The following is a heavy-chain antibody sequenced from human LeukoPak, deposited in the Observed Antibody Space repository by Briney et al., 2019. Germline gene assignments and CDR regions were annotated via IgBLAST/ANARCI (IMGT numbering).Heavy chain of an antibody. Sequence: ASVKVSCNASGYTFTSYGISWVRQAPGQGLEWMGWISAYNGNTNYAQKLQGRVTMTTDTSTSTAYMELRSLRSDDTAVYYCARVPPHHYYYYYYMDVWGKGTTVTVSS. CDR3: ARVPPHHYYYYYYMDV. J-gene: IGHJ6*03. CDR2: ISAYNGNT. V-gene: IGHV1-18*01. CDR1: GYTFTSYG.